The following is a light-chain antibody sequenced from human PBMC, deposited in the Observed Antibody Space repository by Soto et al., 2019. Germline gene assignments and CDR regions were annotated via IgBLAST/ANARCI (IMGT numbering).Light chain of an antibody. J-gene: IGKJ1*01. V-gene: IGKV3-11*01. CDR1: QSVSSY. CDR2: DAS. Sequence: EIVLTQSPATLSLSPGERATLSCRASQSVSSYLAWYQQKPGQAPRLLISDASNRATGIPARFSGSGSGTDFTLTISSLVPEDFAVYYCQQRSNWPPVWTFGQGPKVEIK. CDR3: QQRSNWPPVWT.